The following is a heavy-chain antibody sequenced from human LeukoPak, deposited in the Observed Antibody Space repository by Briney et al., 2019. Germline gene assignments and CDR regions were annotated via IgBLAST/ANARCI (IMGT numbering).Heavy chain of an antibody. Sequence: GGSLRLSCAASGFTFSSYWMSWVRQAPGKGLEWVANIKQDGSEKYYVDFVKGRFTISRDNAKNSLYLQMNSLRAEDTAVYYCARSSFVWFGGYYFDYWGQGTLVTVSS. V-gene: IGHV3-7*05. D-gene: IGHD3-10*01. CDR1: GFTFSSYW. CDR2: IKQDGSEK. CDR3: ARSSFVWFGGYYFDY. J-gene: IGHJ4*02.